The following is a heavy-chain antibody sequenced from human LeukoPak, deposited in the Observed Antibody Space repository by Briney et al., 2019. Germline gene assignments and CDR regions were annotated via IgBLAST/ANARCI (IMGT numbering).Heavy chain of an antibody. Sequence: KPGESLKLSCKGSGYTFTNSWIGWVRQMPGKGLEWMGIIYPGDSGTRYSPSFQGLVTISADKSISTAYLQWSSLKASDTAMYYCARQPEGIPYWGQGTLVTVSS. CDR3: ARQPEGIPY. CDR1: GYTFTNSW. D-gene: IGHD1-14*01. CDR2: IYPGDSGT. J-gene: IGHJ4*02. V-gene: IGHV5-51*01.